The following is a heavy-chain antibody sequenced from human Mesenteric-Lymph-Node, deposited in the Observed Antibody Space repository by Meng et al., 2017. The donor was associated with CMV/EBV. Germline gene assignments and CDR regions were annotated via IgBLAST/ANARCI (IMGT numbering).Heavy chain of an antibody. J-gene: IGHJ4*02. Sequence: GGSLRLSCATSGFTFSSYEMNWVRQAPGKGLEWVAYMSSSGSTIADSMRGRFTVSRDNAKELLYLQMNSLRAEDTAVYYCANIAAAGRGKVDYWGQGTLVTVSS. V-gene: IGHV3-48*03. D-gene: IGHD6-13*01. CDR1: GFTFSSYE. CDR2: MSSSGST. CDR3: ANIAAAGRGKVDY.